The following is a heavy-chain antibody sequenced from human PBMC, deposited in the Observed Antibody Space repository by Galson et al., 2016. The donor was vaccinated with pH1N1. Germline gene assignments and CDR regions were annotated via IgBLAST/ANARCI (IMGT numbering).Heavy chain of an antibody. Sequence: SLTCTVSGGSIGANYWSWIRQSPGGGLEWIGYIYYSGNTKYNPSLKGRVIISVDTSKNQFYLKLSSVTAADTAVYYCAREWRYYDSSGFPINDAFDIWGQGTVVTVSS. D-gene: IGHD3-22*01. CDR3: AREWRYYDSSGFPINDAFDI. CDR1: GGSIGANY. J-gene: IGHJ3*02. V-gene: IGHV4-59*01. CDR2: IYYSGNT.